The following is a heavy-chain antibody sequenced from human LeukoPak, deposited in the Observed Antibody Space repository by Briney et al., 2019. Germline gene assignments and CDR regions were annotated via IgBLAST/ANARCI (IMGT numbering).Heavy chain of an antibody. D-gene: IGHD2-15*01. V-gene: IGHV3-21*01. J-gene: IGHJ4*02. CDR2: ISSSSSYI. Sequence: GGSLRLSCAASGFTFSSYSMNWVRQAPGKGLEWVSSISSSSSYIYYADSVKGRFTISRDNAKNSLYLQMNSLRAEDTAVYYCARDCSGGSCYYSMAFDYWGQGTLVTVPS. CDR3: ARDCSGGSCYYSMAFDY. CDR1: GFTFSSYS.